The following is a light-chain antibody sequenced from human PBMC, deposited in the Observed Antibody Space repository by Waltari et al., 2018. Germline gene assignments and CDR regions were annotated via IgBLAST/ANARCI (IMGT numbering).Light chain of an antibody. Sequence: DIQMTQSPSSLSASVGDRVTITCQASQDISNYLNWYQQKPGKAPKLLIYDASNLETGVPSRSSGSGSGTDFTFTISSLQPEDIATYYCQQYDNLPLTFGGGTKVVIK. CDR1: QDISNY. CDR3: QQYDNLPLT. CDR2: DAS. V-gene: IGKV1-33*01. J-gene: IGKJ4*01.